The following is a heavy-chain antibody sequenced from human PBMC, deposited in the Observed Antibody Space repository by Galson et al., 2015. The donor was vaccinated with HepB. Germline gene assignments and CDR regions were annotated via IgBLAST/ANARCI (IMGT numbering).Heavy chain of an antibody. D-gene: IGHD4-17*01. Sequence: SLRLSCAASGFTFSSYWMSWVRQAPGKGLEWVANIKQDGSEKYYVDSVKGRFTISRDNAKNSLYLQMNSLRAEDTAVYYCARELYGDDPYFDYWGQGTLVTVSS. CDR1: GFTFSSYW. CDR2: IKQDGSEK. CDR3: ARELYGDDPYFDY. V-gene: IGHV3-7*03. J-gene: IGHJ4*02.